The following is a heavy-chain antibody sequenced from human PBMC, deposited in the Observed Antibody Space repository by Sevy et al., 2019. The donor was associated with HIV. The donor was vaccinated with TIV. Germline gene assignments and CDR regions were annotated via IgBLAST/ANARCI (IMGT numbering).Heavy chain of an antibody. CDR2: IGSDGETT. V-gene: IGHV3-64*01. CDR3: VGYYFYYHNLDF. CDR1: GFPFTSYS. J-gene: IGHJ6*04. Sequence: GGTLRLSCAASGFPFTSYSFYWVRQAPGKGLEYVSAIGSDGETTLYASSVKGRFTNSRDNSKNTVFLQMGRLRAEDKCVYYCVGYYFYYHNLDFWGKGTMVTVSS.